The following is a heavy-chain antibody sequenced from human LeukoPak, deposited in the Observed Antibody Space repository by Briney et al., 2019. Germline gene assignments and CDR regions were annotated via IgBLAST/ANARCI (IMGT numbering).Heavy chain of an antibody. CDR3: ARWSSGYYYDY. V-gene: IGHV3-64*01. J-gene: IGHJ4*02. CDR1: GFTFSSYA. D-gene: IGHD3-22*01. CDR2: ISSNGGST. Sequence: TGGSLRLSCAASGFTFSSYAMHWVRPAPGKGLEYVSAISSNGGSTYYANSVKGRFTISRDNSKNTLYLQMGSLRAEDMAVYYCARWSSGYYYDYWGQGTLVTVSS.